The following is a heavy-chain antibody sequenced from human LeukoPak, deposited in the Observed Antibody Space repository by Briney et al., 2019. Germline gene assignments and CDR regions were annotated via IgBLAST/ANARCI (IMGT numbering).Heavy chain of an antibody. Sequence: GGSLRLSCAASGSIFGSYGMHWVRQAPGKGLEWVSSISSSGSYIYYADSLEGRFTISRDNAKNSLHLQMNSLRAEDTAVYYCARGSGVQVWSSLDYWGQGTLVTVSS. CDR1: GSIFGSYG. CDR3: ARGSGVQVWSSLDY. CDR2: ISSSGSYI. D-gene: IGHD3-10*01. J-gene: IGHJ4*02. V-gene: IGHV3-21*01.